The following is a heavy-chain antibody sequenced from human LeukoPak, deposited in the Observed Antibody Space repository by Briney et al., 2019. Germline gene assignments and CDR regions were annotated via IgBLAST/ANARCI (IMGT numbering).Heavy chain of an antibody. J-gene: IGHJ4*02. V-gene: IGHV3-23*01. CDR3: ATPRYYDPLDY. D-gene: IGHD1-26*01. CDR2: VSNSGGTT. CDR1: GFTFSNYV. Sequence: GGSLRLSCAASGFTFSNYVMTWVRQAPGKGLDWVSGVSNSGGTTYYADSVKGRFTISIDNSKNTLYLQMNSLRAEDTAVYYCATPRYYDPLDYWGQGTLVTVSS.